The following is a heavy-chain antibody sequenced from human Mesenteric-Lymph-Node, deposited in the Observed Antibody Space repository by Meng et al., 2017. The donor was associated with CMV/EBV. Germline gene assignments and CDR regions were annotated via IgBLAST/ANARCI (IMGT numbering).Heavy chain of an antibody. J-gene: IGHJ6*02. CDR1: GFTFSSYA. V-gene: IGHV3-23*01. Sequence: GESLKISCAASGFTFSSYAMSWVRQAPGKGLEWVSAISGSGGSTYYAAPVKGRFTISRDDSKNTLYLQMNSLKTEDTAVYYCTTVPMDVWGQGTTVTVSS. CDR3: TTVPMDV. CDR2: ISGSGGST.